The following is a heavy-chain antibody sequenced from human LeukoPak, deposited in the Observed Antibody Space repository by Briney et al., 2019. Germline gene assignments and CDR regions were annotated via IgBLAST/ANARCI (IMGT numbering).Heavy chain of an antibody. CDR2: IYTSGST. Sequence: KPSESLSLTCTVSGGFISSENYYCSWIRQPAGKGLDGFGRIYTSGSTHYNPSLKSRVTLSVDSSKNQFSLGLTYVTAADTAVYYCARGILEGYDSSGFDYWGQGALVTVSS. CDR1: GGFISSENYY. D-gene: IGHD3-22*01. CDR3: ARGILEGYDSSGFDY. J-gene: IGHJ4*02. V-gene: IGHV4-61*02.